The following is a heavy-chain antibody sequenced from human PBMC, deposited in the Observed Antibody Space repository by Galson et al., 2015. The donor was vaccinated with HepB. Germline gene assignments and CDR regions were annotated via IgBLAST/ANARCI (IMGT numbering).Heavy chain of an antibody. J-gene: IGHJ4*02. CDR1: GFTFSDYY. CDR2: ISSSSNYT. Sequence: SLRLSCAASGFTFSDYYMSWIRQAPGKGLEWVSYISSSSNYTNYADSVKGRFTISRDNAKNSLYLQMNSLRAEDTAVYYCARGGYSYGSYYFDYWGQGTLVTVSS. CDR3: ARGGYSYGSYYFDY. V-gene: IGHV3-11*06. D-gene: IGHD5-18*01.